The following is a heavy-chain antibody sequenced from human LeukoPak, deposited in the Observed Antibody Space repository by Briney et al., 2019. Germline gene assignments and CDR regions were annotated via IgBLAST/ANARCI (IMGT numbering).Heavy chain of an antibody. D-gene: IGHD1-1*01. CDR3: ARDTKSSAVPPSPYNWFDP. J-gene: IGHJ5*02. CDR1: GGTFSSYA. Sequence: SVKVSCKASGGTFSSYAISWVRQAPGQGLEWMGGIIPIFGTANYAQKFQGRVTITTDESTSTAYMELSSLRSEDTAVYYCARDTKSSAVPPSPYNWFDPWGQGTLVTVSS. V-gene: IGHV1-69*05. CDR2: IIPIFGTA.